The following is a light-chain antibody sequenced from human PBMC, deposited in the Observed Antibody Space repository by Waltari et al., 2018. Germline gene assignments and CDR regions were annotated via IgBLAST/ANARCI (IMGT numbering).Light chain of an antibody. CDR3: QTWGTGIRV. Sequence: QLVLTQSPSASASLGASVKLTCTLSSGHSNYAIAWHQQQPEKGPRYLMKLNSDGTHNKGDGIPDRFSGSSSGAERYRTISSLQSEDAADYYCQTWGTGIRVFGGGTKLTVL. CDR1: SGHSNYA. J-gene: IGLJ3*02. CDR2: LNSDGTH. V-gene: IGLV4-69*01.